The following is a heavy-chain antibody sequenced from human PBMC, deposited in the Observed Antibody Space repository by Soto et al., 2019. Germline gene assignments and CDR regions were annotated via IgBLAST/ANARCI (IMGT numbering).Heavy chain of an antibody. Sequence: GGSLRLSCAASGFPFSSYGMHWVRQAPGKGLEWVAVISYDGSNKYYADSVKGRFTISRDNSKNTLYLQMNSLRAEDTAVYYCAKDGSSGWYVDYYYYGMDIWGQGTTVTVSS. D-gene: IGHD6-19*01. V-gene: IGHV3-30*18. CDR3: AKDGSSGWYVDYYYYGMDI. J-gene: IGHJ6*02. CDR2: ISYDGSNK. CDR1: GFPFSSYG.